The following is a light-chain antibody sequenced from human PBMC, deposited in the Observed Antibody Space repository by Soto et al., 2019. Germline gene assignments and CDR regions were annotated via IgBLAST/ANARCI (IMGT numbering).Light chain of an antibody. CDR3: QQRSSWPRT. CDR1: QSVSSS. Sequence: EIGFTHTPATLSLSPWYRVTLSCRASQSVSSSLAWYQQSPGQAPRLLIYDASTRATGIPARFSGSGSGTDFTLTISSLEPEDFAVYYCQQRSSWPRTFGQGTRLEIK. V-gene: IGKV3-11*01. CDR2: DAS. J-gene: IGKJ5*01.